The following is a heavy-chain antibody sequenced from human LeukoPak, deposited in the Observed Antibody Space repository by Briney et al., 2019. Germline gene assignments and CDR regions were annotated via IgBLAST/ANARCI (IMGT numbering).Heavy chain of an antibody. V-gene: IGHV3-30*18. CDR3: AKDSAEGIVVVTNVDY. CDR2: ISYDGSNK. J-gene: IGHJ4*02. CDR1: GFTFSSYG. D-gene: IGHD2-21*02. Sequence: GGSVRLSCAASGFTFSSYGMHGVRQAPAKGLEWVAVISYDGSNKYYADSVKGRFTISRDNSKNTLYLQMNSLRAEDTAVYYCAKDSAEGIVVVTNVDYWGQGTLVTVSS.